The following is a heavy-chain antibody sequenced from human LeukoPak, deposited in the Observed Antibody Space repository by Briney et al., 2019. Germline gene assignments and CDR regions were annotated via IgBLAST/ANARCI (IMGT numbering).Heavy chain of an antibody. CDR3: ARGGNYWPQWWFDP. V-gene: IGHV4-4*07. Sequence: SETLSLTCTVSGGSISSYYWSWIRQPAGKGLEWIGRVYSSGSTNYNPSLTSRVTMSVDASKNQFSLELNSVTPADTAVYYCARGGNYWPQWWFDPWGRGTLVSVSS. CDR1: GGSISSYY. J-gene: IGHJ5*02. D-gene: IGHD1-26*01. CDR2: VYSSGST.